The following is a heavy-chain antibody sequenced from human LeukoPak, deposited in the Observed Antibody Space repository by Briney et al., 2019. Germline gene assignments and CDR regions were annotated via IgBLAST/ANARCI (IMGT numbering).Heavy chain of an antibody. J-gene: IGHJ4*02. V-gene: IGHV4-61*02. CDR3: ATVDILTGYFDY. D-gene: IGHD3-9*01. CDR1: GGSNNSGSYY. CDR2: IYTSGST. Sequence: PSETLSLTCTVSGGSNNSGSYYWSWIRQSAGKGLEWIGRIYTSGSTNYNPSLKSRVTISVDTSKNQFSLKLSSVTAADTAVYYCATVDILTGYFDYWGQGTLVTVSS.